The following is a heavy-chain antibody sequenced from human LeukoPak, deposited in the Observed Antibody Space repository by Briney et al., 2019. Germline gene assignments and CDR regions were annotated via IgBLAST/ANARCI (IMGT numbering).Heavy chain of an antibody. Sequence: GGSLRLSCAASGFTFSSYSMNWVRQAPGQGLEWVSTISDDGSGTYYADSVKGRFTISRDNSKNTLFLQINSLRAEDSAVYYCATDRGRDPSVYYLVGGQGTLITVSS. CDR3: ATDRGRDPSVYYLV. CDR1: GFTFSSYS. J-gene: IGHJ4*02. V-gene: IGHV3-23*01. D-gene: IGHD3-22*01. CDR2: ISDDGSGT.